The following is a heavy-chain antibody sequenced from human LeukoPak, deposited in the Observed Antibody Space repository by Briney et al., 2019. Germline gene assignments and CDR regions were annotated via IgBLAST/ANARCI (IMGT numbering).Heavy chain of an antibody. J-gene: IGHJ4*02. CDR1: GFTFSSYT. CDR2: ISSSTSYI. D-gene: IGHD6-19*01. V-gene: IGHV3-21*01. Sequence: GGSLRLSCAASGFTFSSYTMNWVRQAPGKGLEWVSSISSSTSYIYYADSVKGRFTISRDNAKNSLYLQMNSLRAEDTAVYYCARGDRLRSGWWDWGQGTLVTVSS. CDR3: ARGDRLRSGWWD.